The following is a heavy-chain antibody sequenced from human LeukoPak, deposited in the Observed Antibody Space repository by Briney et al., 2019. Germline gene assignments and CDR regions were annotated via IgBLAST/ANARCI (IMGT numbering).Heavy chain of an antibody. Sequence: SETLSLTCTVSGGSISSYYWNWIRQPPGKRLEWIGYISYSGTSDNNPSLKSRVSMSVDTSKRQFSLKMKSVTASDTAMYYCARRGPNSGSARGWNFDLWGRGTLVTVSA. J-gene: IGHJ2*01. CDR1: GGSISSYY. CDR3: ARRGPNSGSARGWNFDL. D-gene: IGHD6-19*01. CDR2: ISYSGTS. V-gene: IGHV4-59*08.